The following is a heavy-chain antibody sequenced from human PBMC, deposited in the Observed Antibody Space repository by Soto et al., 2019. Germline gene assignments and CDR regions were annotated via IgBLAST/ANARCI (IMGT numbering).Heavy chain of an antibody. Sequence: QVQLVESGGGVVQPGRSRRLSCEASGFTFKSNARPWVRQAPGKGLEWWAVISYDGSNKHYTDSVKGRFTISRDNSKNTLYLQMNGLRPEDTAVYYCTSSSVSDIVVVAAASELDYWGQGTLVTVSS. CDR2: ISYDGSNK. D-gene: IGHD2-15*01. J-gene: IGHJ4*02. CDR3: TSSSVSDIVVVAAASELDY. V-gene: IGHV3-30*04. CDR1: GFTFKSNA.